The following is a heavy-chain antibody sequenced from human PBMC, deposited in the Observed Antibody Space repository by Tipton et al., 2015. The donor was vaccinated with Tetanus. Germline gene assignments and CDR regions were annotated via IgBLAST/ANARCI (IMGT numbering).Heavy chain of an antibody. CDR2: IAHDGNYK. CDR1: GITFSSFA. V-gene: IGHV3-30-3*01. J-gene: IGHJ4*02. D-gene: IGHD1-26*01. Sequence: SLRLSCAASGITFSSFAMHWVRQAPGKGLEWVSFIAHDGNYKYEVESVKGRFTISRDNSGSTLFLQMNSLRAEDTAVYYCTTDVWTYSGADYWGRGALVTVSS. CDR3: TTDVWTYSGADY.